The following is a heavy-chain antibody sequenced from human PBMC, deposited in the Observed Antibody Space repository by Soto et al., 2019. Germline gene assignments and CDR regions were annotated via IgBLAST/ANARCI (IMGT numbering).Heavy chain of an antibody. Sequence: PGGSLRLSCAASGFTFSSYAMSWVRQAPGKGLKWVSAISGSGGSTYYADSVKGRFTISRDNSKNTLYLQMNSLRAEDTAVYYCAKSPGGYDFWSGSLGMDAWGQGTTVTVS. CDR2: ISGSGGST. V-gene: IGHV3-23*01. D-gene: IGHD3-3*01. CDR1: GFTFSSYA. J-gene: IGHJ6*02. CDR3: AKSPGGYDFWSGSLGMDA.